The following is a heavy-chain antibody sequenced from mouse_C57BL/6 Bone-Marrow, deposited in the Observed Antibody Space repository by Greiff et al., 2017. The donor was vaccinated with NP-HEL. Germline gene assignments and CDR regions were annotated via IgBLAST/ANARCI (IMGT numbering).Heavy chain of an antibody. CDR3: ARGRGAMDY. CDR1: GFTFSSYA. Sequence: EVKLVESGGGLVKPGGSLKLSCAASGFTFSSYAMSWVRQTPEKRLEWVATISDGGSYTYYPDTVKGRFTISRDNAKNNLYLQMSHLKSEDTAMYYCARGRGAMDYWGQGTSVTVSS. J-gene: IGHJ4*01. V-gene: IGHV5-4*03. CDR2: ISDGGSYT.